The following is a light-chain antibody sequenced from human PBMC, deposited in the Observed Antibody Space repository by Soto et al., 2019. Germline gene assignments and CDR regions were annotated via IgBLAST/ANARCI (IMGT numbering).Light chain of an antibody. CDR1: SSDVGGYNY. J-gene: IGLJ1*01. V-gene: IGLV2-14*01. CDR2: GVT. Sequence: QSALTQPASVSGSPGQSITISCTGTSSDVGGYNYVSWYQQHPGKAPKLMIYGVTNRPSGISNRFSGSKSGNTASLTISGLQADDEADYYCCSYAGSTTFYVFGIGTKLTVL. CDR3: CSYAGSTTFYV.